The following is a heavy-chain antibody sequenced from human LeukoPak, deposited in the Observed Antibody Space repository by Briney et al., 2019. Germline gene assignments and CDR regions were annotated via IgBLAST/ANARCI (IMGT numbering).Heavy chain of an antibody. CDR1: GGTFSSYA. J-gene: IGHJ3*02. V-gene: IGHV1-69*04. CDR3: ARVWLGYNHGGKTNDAFDI. CDR2: IIPILGIA. D-gene: IGHD5-24*01. Sequence: SVKVSCKASGGTFSSYAISWVRQAPGQGLEWMGRIIPILGIANYAQKFQGRVTITADKSTSTAYMELSSLRSEDTAVYYCARVWLGYNHGGKTNDAFDIWGQGTMVTVSS.